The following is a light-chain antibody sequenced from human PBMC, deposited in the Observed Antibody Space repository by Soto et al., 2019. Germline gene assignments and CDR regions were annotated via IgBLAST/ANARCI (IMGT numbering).Light chain of an antibody. Sequence: QSALTQPASVSGSPGQSITISCTGTSSDVGGYNYVSWYQHHPGKAPKIILFGVSDRPSGVSLRFSGSKSGNTASLTISGLQAEDAAGYYCCSYTSFSTVVFGGGTKLTVL. CDR2: GVS. CDR1: SSDVGGYNY. V-gene: IGLV2-14*01. CDR3: CSYTSFSTVV. J-gene: IGLJ2*01.